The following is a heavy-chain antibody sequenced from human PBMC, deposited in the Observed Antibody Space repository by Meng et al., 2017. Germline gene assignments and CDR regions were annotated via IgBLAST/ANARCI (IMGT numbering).Heavy chain of an antibody. CDR3: AREGQLWARNFDY. Sequence: QGRLVEVGGGVVQPGRSLRLSCAASGFTFSSYGMHWVRQAPGKGLEWVAVIWYDGSNKYYADSVKGRFTISRDNSKNTLYLQMNSLRAEDTAVYYCAREGQLWARNFDYWGQGTLVTVSS. J-gene: IGHJ4*02. V-gene: IGHV3-33*01. CDR2: IWYDGSNK. CDR1: GFTFSSYG. D-gene: IGHD5-18*01.